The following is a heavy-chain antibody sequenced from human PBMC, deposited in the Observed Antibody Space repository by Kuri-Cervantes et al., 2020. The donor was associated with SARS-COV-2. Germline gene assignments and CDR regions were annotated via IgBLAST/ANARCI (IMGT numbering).Heavy chain of an antibody. Sequence: ASVKVSCKASGYTFTSYYMHWVRQAPGQGLEWMGIINPSGGSTSYAQKFQGRVTMTRDTPTSTVYMELSSLRSEDTAVYYCARVPRGGYSNGWYNYYFDYWGQGTLVTVSS. CDR3: ARVPRGGYSNGWYNYYFDY. D-gene: IGHD6-19*01. CDR2: INPSGGST. CDR1: GYTFTSYY. J-gene: IGHJ4*02. V-gene: IGHV1-46*01.